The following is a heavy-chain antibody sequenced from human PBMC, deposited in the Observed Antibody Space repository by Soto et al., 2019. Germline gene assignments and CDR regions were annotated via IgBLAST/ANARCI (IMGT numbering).Heavy chain of an antibody. V-gene: IGHV4-34*01. CDR1: AGSFTTYY. D-gene: IGHD3-10*01. CDR3: ARIRARFSRSAFDI. J-gene: IGHJ3*02. CDR2: INSSGST. Sequence: QVQLQQWGAGLLKPSETLSLTCAVYAGSFTTYYWSWIRQPPGKGLEWIGEINSSGSTNYNPSLKSRRTISVGTSKNQFSLRMTSVTAADAAVYYCARIRARFSRSAFDIWGQGTMVTVSS.